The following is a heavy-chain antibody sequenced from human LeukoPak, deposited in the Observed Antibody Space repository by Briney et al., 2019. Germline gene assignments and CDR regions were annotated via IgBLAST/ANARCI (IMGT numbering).Heavy chain of an antibody. CDR2: IIPIFGTA. D-gene: IGHD4-23*01. Sequence: SVKVSCKASGGTFSSYAISWVRQTPGQGLEWMGRIIPIFGTANYAQKFQGRVTITADKSTSTAYMELSSLRSEDTAVYYCASNSYGGYDAFDIWGQGTMVTVSS. CDR3: ASNSYGGYDAFDI. CDR1: GGTFSSYA. V-gene: IGHV1-69*06. J-gene: IGHJ3*02.